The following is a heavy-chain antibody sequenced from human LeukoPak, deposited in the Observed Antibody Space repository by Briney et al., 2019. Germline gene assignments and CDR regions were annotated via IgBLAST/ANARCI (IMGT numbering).Heavy chain of an antibody. D-gene: IGHD2-21*01. CDR1: GGSISSDY. CDR3: SRYSTWFDY. V-gene: IGHV4-59*01. Sequence: PSETLSLTCTVSGGSISSDYWSWIRQPPGKGLEWIGYIYYTGTTTYNPSLKSRVTISVDTSKNQFSLKLNSVTAADTAVYYCSRYSTWFDYWGRGTLVTVSS. J-gene: IGHJ4*02. CDR2: IYYTGTT.